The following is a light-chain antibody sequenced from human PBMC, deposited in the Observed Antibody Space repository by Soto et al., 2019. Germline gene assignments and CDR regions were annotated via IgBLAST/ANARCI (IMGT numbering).Light chain of an antibody. J-gene: IGKJ4*01. V-gene: IGKV3-15*01. CDR1: QSVGNN. CDR3: QHYGDWPLT. CDR2: ATT. Sequence: EIVLTQSPATLSVSPGDRASLSCRASQSVGNNFAWYQQKPGQAPRLLIFATTTRATGVPARFSGSGSGTECTLTISSLQSEDFAVYYCQHYGDWPLTFGGGAKVVIE.